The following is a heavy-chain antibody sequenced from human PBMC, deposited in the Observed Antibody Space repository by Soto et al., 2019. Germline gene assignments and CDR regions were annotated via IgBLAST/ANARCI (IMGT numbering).Heavy chain of an antibody. D-gene: IGHD6-13*01. V-gene: IGHV3-33*01. CDR1: GFTFSSYG. CDR2: IWYDGSNK. Sequence: GGSLRLSCAASGFTFSSYGMHWVRQAPGKGLEWVAVIWYDGSNKYYADSVKGRFTISRDNSKNTLYLQMNSLRAEDTAVYYCAREIAAAGGTDYYYYGMDVWGQGTTVTVS. CDR3: AREIAAAGGTDYYYYGMDV. J-gene: IGHJ6*02.